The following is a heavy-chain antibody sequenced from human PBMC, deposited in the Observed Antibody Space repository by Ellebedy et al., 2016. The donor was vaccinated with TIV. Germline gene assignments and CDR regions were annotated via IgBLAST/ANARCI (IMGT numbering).Heavy chain of an antibody. CDR2: IKSKTDGGTT. CDR1: GFTFSNAW. CDR3: TIDSPHDGITAYYGMDV. V-gene: IGHV3-15*01. D-gene: IGHD1-14*01. J-gene: IGHJ6*02. Sequence: PGGSLRLSCVASGFTFSNAWMSWVRQAPGKGLQWVGRIKSKTDGGTTDYAAPVKGRFTISRDDSRNMLSLQMNSLKTEDTAVYYCTIDSPHDGITAYYGMDVWGQGTTVTVSS.